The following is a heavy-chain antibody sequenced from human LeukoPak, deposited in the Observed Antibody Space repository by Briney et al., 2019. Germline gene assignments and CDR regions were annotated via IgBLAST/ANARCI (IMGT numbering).Heavy chain of an antibody. CDR1: GGSISSSSYY. Sequence: KSSETLSLTCTVSGGSISSSSYYWGWIRQPPGKGLEWIGTIYYSGSTYYNSSLKSRVIISLVTSKNQFSLRLSSVTAADTAVYYCVRAGYDSSGYYYAFDYWGQGTLVTVSS. CDR3: VRAGYDSSGYYYAFDY. J-gene: IGHJ4*02. CDR2: IYYSGST. V-gene: IGHV4-39*07. D-gene: IGHD3-22*01.